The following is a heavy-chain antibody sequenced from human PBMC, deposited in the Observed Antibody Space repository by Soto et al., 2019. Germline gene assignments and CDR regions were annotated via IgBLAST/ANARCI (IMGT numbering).Heavy chain of an antibody. D-gene: IGHD6-19*01. V-gene: IGHV3-30*18. J-gene: IGHJ4*02. Sequence: QVQLVESGGGVVQPGRSLRLSCAASGFTFSSYGMHWVRQAPGKGLEWVAVISYDGSNKYYADSVKGRFTISRDNSKNTLYLQMNSLRAEDTAVYYCAKGRGWLVQFSVDYWGQGTLVTVSS. CDR1: GFTFSSYG. CDR3: AKGRGWLVQFSVDY. CDR2: ISYDGSNK.